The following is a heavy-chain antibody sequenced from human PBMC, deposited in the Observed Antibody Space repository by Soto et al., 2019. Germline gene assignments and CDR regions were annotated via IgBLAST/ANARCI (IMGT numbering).Heavy chain of an antibody. CDR3: ARAIVVVVAVDDEPFDY. CDR1: GYTFTSYY. J-gene: IGHJ4*02. CDR2: INPSGNST. V-gene: IGHV1-46*01. D-gene: IGHD2-15*01. Sequence: ASVKVSCKASGYTFTSYYMHWVRQAHGQGLEWMGIINPSGNSTSYAQKFQGRVTMTRDTSTSTVYMELSSLRSEDTAVYYCARAIVVVVAVDDEPFDYWGQGTLVTVSS.